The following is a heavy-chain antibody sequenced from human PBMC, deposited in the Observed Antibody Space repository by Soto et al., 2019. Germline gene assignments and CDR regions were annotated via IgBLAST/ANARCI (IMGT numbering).Heavy chain of an antibody. D-gene: IGHD6-13*01. CDR3: ARGRPWSSILYTTDPNHYFMDF. J-gene: IGHJ6*03. Sequence: ASVKVSCKASGYTFTSYDINWVRQATGQGLEWMGWMNPNSGNTGYAQKFQGRVTMTRNTSISTAYMELSSLRSEDTAVYYCARGRPWSSILYTTDPNHYFMDFCAKGTSVTVSS. CDR1: GYTFTSYD. CDR2: MNPNSGNT. V-gene: IGHV1-8*01.